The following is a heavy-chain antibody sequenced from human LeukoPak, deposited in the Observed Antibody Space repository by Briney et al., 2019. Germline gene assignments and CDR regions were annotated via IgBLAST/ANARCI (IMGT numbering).Heavy chain of an antibody. CDR3: ASSGWYRGY. D-gene: IGHD6-19*01. V-gene: IGHV4-34*01. J-gene: IGHJ4*02. CDR1: GGSFSGYY. Sequence: MPSETLSLTCAVYGGSFSGYYWSWIRQPPGKGLEWIGEINHTGSTTYNPSLKSRVTISVDTSKNQFSLKLNSVTAADTAVYYCASSGWYRGYWGQGTLVTVSS. CDR2: INHTGST.